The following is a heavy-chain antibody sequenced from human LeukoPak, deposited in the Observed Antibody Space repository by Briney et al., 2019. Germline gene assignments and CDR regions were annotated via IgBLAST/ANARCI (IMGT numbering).Heavy chain of an antibody. D-gene: IGHD5-18*01. J-gene: IGHJ6*03. Sequence: SETLSLTCTVSGGSISSYYWSWIRQPPGKGLEWIGYIYNSGVTNYNPSLKGRVTILVGTSKNQFSLKLSSVTAADTGEYYCARGTAHHYYYFMDVWGKGTTVTVSS. CDR2: IYNSGVT. CDR1: GGSISSYY. V-gene: IGHV4-59*01. CDR3: ARGTAHHYYYFMDV.